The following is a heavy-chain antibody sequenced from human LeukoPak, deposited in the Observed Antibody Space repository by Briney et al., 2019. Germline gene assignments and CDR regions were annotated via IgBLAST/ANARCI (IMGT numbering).Heavy chain of an antibody. CDR2: INQDGSEK. D-gene: IGHD4-17*01. CDR1: GFTFSSYW. V-gene: IGHV3-7*01. CDR3: ALVTTYYMDV. J-gene: IGHJ6*03. Sequence: GGSLRLSCVASGFTFSSYWLSWVRQAPGKGLEWVANINQDGSEKYYLDSVKGRFTSSRDNAKNSLYLQMNSLRAEDTAVYYCALVTTYYMDVWGKGTTVTVSS.